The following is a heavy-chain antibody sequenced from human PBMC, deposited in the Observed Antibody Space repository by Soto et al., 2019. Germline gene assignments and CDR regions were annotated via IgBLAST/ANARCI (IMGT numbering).Heavy chain of an antibody. CDR3: ARVSKYYDFWSGYSGMDV. CDR1: GGSIRSGGYY. CDR2: IYYSGST. V-gene: IGHV4-31*03. J-gene: IGHJ6*02. D-gene: IGHD3-3*01. Sequence: SETLSLTCTVSGGSIRSGGYYWSWIRQHPGKGLEWIGYIYYSGSTYYNPSLKSRVTISVDTSKNQFSLKLSSVTAADTAAYYCARVSKYYDFWSGYSGMDVWGQGTTVTVSS.